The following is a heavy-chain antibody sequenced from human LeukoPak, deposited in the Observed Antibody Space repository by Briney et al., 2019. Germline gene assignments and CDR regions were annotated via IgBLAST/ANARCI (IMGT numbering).Heavy chain of an antibody. D-gene: IGHD6-6*01. CDR1: GFTFADHT. Sequence: GGSLRLSCTTSGFTFADHTMTWVRQAPWKGLEWVGFIRSKAYGGTAEYAASVKGRFTVSRDDSKSIAYLQMDNLKIEDTGVYYCTRDPPAARGYWGQGTLVTVSS. J-gene: IGHJ4*02. CDR3: TRDPPAARGY. CDR2: IRSKAYGGTA. V-gene: IGHV3-49*04.